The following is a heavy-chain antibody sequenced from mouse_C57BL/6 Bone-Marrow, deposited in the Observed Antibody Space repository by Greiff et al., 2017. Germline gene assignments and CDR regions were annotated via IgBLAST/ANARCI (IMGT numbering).Heavy chain of an antibody. Sequence: VQLQQSGAELVMPGASVKLSCKASGYTFTSYWMHWVKQRPGQGLEWIGEIDPSDSYTNYNQKFKGKSTLTVDKSSSTACMQISSLTSEDSAVYYCARWGRAQATSWFAYWGRGTLVTVSA. CDR2: IDPSDSYT. V-gene: IGHV1-69*01. CDR3: ARWGRAQATSWFAY. CDR1: GYTFTSYW. D-gene: IGHD3-2*02. J-gene: IGHJ3*01.